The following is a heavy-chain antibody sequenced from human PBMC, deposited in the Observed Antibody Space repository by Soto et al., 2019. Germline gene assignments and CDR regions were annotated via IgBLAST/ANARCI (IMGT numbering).Heavy chain of an antibody. J-gene: IGHJ3*02. CDR2: ISSSGGGT. CDR3: AKVAGTHNVFDI. CDR1: GFTFSSYA. V-gene: IGHV3-23*01. Sequence: ESVGGLIQPGGSLRLSCAASGFTFSSYAMNWVRQTPGKGLEWVSDISSSGGGTNYAHSVKGRFTISRDNSKNTLYLQMNSLRAEDTAVYYCAKVAGTHNVFDIWGQGTMVTVSS.